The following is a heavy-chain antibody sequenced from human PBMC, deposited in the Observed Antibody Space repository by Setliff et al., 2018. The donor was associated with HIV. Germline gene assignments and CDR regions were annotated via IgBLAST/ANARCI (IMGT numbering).Heavy chain of an antibody. V-gene: IGHV3-74*01. Sequence: PGGSLRLSCVVSGFTVSTKYMSWVRQAPGKGLEWVSRINSDGSSTGHADSVKGRFTISRDKYETTVYLQMNSLRADDTAVYYCAKRGAASGPYYFDYWGHGTLVTVSS. D-gene: IGHD2-15*01. J-gene: IGHJ4*01. CDR1: GFTVSTKY. CDR2: INSDGSST. CDR3: AKRGAASGPYYFDY.